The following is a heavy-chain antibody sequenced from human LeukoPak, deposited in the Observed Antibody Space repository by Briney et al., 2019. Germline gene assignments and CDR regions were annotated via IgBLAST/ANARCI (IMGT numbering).Heavy chain of an antibody. CDR3: ARGARVRGVNYYYMDV. CDR1: GFIFSDYY. CDR2: ISSGGSTI. V-gene: IGHV3-11*04. Sequence: GGSLRLSCAASGFIFSDYYMSWIRQAPGKGLEWLSFISSGGSTIYYADSVKGRFTISRDNAQNSLYLQMNSLRAEDTAVYYCARGARVRGVNYYYMDVWGKGTTVTVSS. J-gene: IGHJ6*03. D-gene: IGHD3-10*01.